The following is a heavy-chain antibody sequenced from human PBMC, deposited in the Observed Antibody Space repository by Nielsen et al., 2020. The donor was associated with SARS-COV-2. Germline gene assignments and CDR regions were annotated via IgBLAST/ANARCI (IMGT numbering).Heavy chain of an antibody. CDR2: VSHSGST. J-gene: IGHJ6*03. Sequence: SETLSLTCAASGGSVSSNDWWPWVRPSPGEGLEWIGEVSHSGSTNYSPSLKSRVTLSMDKSRRQFSLRLASVSAADTAVYFCARGHLVVVPSPILGLGPFFYSFYLDVWGKGTTVIVSS. CDR1: GGSVSSNDW. V-gene: IGHV4-4*02. D-gene: IGHD2-2*02. CDR3: ARGHLVVVPSPILGLGPFFYSFYLDV.